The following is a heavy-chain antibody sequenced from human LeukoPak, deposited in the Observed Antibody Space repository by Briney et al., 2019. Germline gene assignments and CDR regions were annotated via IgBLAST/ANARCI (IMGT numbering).Heavy chain of an antibody. CDR2: ISRGGFEI. Sequence: QPGGSLRLSCVGSGFTFSTYEMNWVRQAPGKGLEWLSFISRGGFEIHYAASVEGRFTISRDNAKNTLYLQMTSLRDEDTAVYYCTIHMYDGYEGSSDTTMVRSPWGQGTLVTVSS. V-gene: IGHV3-48*03. J-gene: IGHJ5*02. CDR1: GFTFSTYE. D-gene: IGHD5-18*01. CDR3: TIHMYDGYEGSSDTTMVRSP.